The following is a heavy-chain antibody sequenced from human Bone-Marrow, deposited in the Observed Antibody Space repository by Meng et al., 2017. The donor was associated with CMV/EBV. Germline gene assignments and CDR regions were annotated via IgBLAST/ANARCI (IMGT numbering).Heavy chain of an antibody. CDR1: GFIFDDYD. Sequence: GESLKISCAASGFIFDDYDMSWVRQAPGKGLEWVAFIRYDGSNKYYADSVKGRFTISRDNSKNTLYLQMNSLRAEDTAVYYCAKDRGVTHFDYWGQGTLVTVSS. CDR3: AKDRGVTHFDY. D-gene: IGHD3-10*01. V-gene: IGHV3-30*02. CDR2: IRYDGSNK. J-gene: IGHJ4*02.